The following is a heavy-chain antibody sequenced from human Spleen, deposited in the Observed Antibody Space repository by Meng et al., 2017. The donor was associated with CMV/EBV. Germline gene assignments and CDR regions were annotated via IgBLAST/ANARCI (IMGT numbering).Heavy chain of an antibody. CDR3: AREFLYYGMDV. CDR1: GYTFTGNY. Sequence: ASVKVSCKASGYTFTGNYIHWVRQAPGQGLEWMGWINPNTGGTNYAQKFQGRVTMTRDTSISTAYMELSRLRSDDTAVYYCAREFLYYGMDVWGQGTTVTVSS. J-gene: IGHJ6*02. CDR2: INPNTGGT. D-gene: IGHD2-21*01. V-gene: IGHV1-2*02.